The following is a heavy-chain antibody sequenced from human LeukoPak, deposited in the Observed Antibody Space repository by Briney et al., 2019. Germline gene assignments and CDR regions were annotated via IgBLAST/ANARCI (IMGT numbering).Heavy chain of an antibody. CDR3: ARDRRANWFDP. CDR1: GGSITTSSYY. Sequence: SETLSLTCTVSGGSITTSSYYWGWIRQPPGKGLEWIGRIYPSGSTNFNPSLKSRVTMSLDTSKNQFSLKLRSVTAADTALYYCARDRRANWFDPWGQGTLVTVSS. J-gene: IGHJ5*02. V-gene: IGHV4-39*07. CDR2: IYPSGST.